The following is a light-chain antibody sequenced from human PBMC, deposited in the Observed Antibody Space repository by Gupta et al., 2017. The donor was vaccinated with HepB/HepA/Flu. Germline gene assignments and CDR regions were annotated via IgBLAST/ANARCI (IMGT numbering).Light chain of an antibody. CDR1: QSVSSN. CDR2: GAS. V-gene: IGKV3-15*01. CDR3: QQYDNWPPIT. Sequence: ERVMTQSPVTLSVSPGERATLSCRASQSVSSNLAWYQQKPGQAPRLLIYGASTRGTGIPARFSGSGFGTEFTLTISGRQSEDFAVYYCQQYDNWPPITFGQGTRLEIK. J-gene: IGKJ5*01.